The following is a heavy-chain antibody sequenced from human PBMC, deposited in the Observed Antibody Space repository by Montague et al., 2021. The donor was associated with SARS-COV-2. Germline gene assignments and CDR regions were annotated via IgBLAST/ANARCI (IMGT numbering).Heavy chain of an antibody. CDR1: GSTFSSYG. J-gene: IGHJ5*02. CDR3: AREFGHCSGGHCYSA. D-gene: IGHD2-15*01. Sequence: SLRLSCAASGSTFSSYGMHWVRQAPGKGLEWVALIWYDGSNKYYADSVKGRFTISRDNSKNTLYLQMNSLRAEDTAVYYCAREFGHCSGGHCYSAWGQGTLVTVSS. V-gene: IGHV3-33*01. CDR2: IWYDGSNK.